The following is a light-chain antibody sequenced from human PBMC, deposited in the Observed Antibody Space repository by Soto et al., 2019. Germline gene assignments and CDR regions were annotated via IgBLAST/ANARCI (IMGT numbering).Light chain of an antibody. CDR3: SSYAGSHTYEV. J-gene: IGLJ3*02. V-gene: IGLV2-11*01. CDR1: SSDVGAYDF. CDR2: DVI. Sequence: QSALTQPRSVSGSLGQSVTISCTGTSSDVGAYDFVSWYQQNPGKAPRLIIFDVIKRPSGVPDRFSGSKSGNTASLTISGLQSEDEADYHCSSYAGSHTYEVFGGRTKLTVL.